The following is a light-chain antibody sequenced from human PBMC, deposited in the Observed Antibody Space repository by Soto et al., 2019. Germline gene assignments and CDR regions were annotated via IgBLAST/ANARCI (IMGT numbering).Light chain of an antibody. Sequence: EIVLTQSPATLSLSPGERATLSCRASQSVSSYLAWYQQKPGQAPRLLIYDASNRATGIPARFSGSGSGTDFTFTISSLEPEDFAVDYCQQRSNWPPYTFGQGTKLEIK. CDR2: DAS. CDR3: QQRSNWPPYT. CDR1: QSVSSY. J-gene: IGKJ2*01. V-gene: IGKV3-11*01.